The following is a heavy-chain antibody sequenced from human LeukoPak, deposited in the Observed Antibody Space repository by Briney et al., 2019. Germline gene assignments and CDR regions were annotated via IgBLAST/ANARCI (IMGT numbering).Heavy chain of an antibody. V-gene: IGHV3-7*01. CDR2: IKQDGSEK. CDR3: ARVIRFLEWLSQYYYYGMDV. Sequence: GGSLRLSCAASGFTFSSYWMSWVRQAPGKGLEGVANIKQDGSEKYYVDSVKGRFTISRDNAKNSLYLQMNSLRAEDTAVYYCARVIRFLEWLSQYYYYGMDVWGQGTTVTVSS. D-gene: IGHD3-3*01. J-gene: IGHJ6*02. CDR1: GFTFSSYW.